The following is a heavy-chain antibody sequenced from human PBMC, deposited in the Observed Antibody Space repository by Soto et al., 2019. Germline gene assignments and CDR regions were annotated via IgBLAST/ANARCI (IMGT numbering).Heavy chain of an antibody. CDR1: GYTFTSYG. CDR2: ISAYNGNT. J-gene: IGHJ6*02. Sequence: ASVKVSCKASGYTFTSYGISWVLQAPGQGLEWMGWISAYNGNTNYAQKLQGRVTMTTDTSTSTAYMELSRLRSDDTAVYYCARDLSPLGYCTNGVCYGPMDVWGQGTTVTVSS. CDR3: ARDLSPLGYCTNGVCYGPMDV. D-gene: IGHD2-8*01. V-gene: IGHV1-18*01.